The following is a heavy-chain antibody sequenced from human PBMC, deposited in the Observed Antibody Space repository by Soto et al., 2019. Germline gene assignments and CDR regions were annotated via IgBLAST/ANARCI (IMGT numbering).Heavy chain of an antibody. CDR2: ISNDGNDK. Sequence: QTVGSLRLSCAASGFTLSNYGMHWVRQPPGKGLEWVAVISNDGNDKKYADSVRGRFTISRDNSKNTLYLQMDSLRVEDTAEYYCAKGVSAWGGSPYDYPDIRRPEYWGQGTPVTVSS. CDR3: AKGVSAWGGSPYDYPDIRRPEY. D-gene: IGHD3-16*01. CDR1: GFTLSNYG. J-gene: IGHJ4*02. V-gene: IGHV3-30*18.